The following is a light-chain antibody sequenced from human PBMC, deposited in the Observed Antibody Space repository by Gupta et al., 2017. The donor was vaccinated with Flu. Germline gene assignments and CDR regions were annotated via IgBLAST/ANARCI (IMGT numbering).Light chain of an antibody. CDR1: NIGSKS. Sequence: GSNIGSKSVHWYQQKPGQAPVLVVYDDSDRPSGTPERFSGSNSGNTATLTISRVEAGDEADYYCQVWDRSSDHPGVFGGGTKLTVL. CDR2: DDS. V-gene: IGLV3-21*02. CDR3: QVWDRSSDHPGV. J-gene: IGLJ3*02.